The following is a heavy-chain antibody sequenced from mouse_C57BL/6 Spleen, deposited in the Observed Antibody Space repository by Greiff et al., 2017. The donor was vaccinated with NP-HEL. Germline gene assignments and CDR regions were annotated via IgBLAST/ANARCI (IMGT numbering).Heavy chain of an antibody. J-gene: IGHJ2*01. CDR1: GYTFTEYS. Sequence: QVQLQQSGAELVKPGASVKLSCKASGYTFTEYSIHWVKQRSGQGLEWIGWFYPGSGSIKYNEKFKDKATLTVDKSSSTVYMELSRLTSEGYAIYISARHEESSNTTVVGGGYYFDYWGKGATLTVSS. V-gene: IGHV1-62-2*01. CDR3: ARHEESSNTTVVGGGYYFDY. CDR2: FYPGSGSI. D-gene: IGHD1-1*01.